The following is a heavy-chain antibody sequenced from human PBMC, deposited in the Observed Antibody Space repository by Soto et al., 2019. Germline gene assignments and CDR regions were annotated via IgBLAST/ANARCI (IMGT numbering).Heavy chain of an antibody. CDR1: GYTFTSYY. CDR2: INPSGGST. J-gene: IGHJ4*02. Sequence: VASVKVSCKASGYTFTSYYMHWVRQAPGQGLEWMGIINPSGGSTSYAQKFQGRVTMTRDTSTSTVYMELSSLRSEDTAVYYCARDMITMVRGSPPGGTQGNWGQGTLVTVSS. D-gene: IGHD3-10*01. V-gene: IGHV1-46*01. CDR3: ARDMITMVRGSPPGGTQGN.